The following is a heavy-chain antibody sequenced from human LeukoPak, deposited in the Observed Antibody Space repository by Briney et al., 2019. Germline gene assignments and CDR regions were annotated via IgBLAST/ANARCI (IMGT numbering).Heavy chain of an antibody. CDR2: INSDGSST. J-gene: IGHJ4*02. Sequence: GGSLRLSCAASGFTFSGFWMHWVRQAPGKGLVWVSRINSDGSSTSYADSVKGRFTISRDSAKNTLFLQMDSLRADDTAVYYCARAKGCSSTSCYSYYFDYWGQGTLVTVSS. D-gene: IGHD2-2*01. V-gene: IGHV3-74*01. CDR1: GFTFSGFW. CDR3: ARAKGCSSTSCYSYYFDY.